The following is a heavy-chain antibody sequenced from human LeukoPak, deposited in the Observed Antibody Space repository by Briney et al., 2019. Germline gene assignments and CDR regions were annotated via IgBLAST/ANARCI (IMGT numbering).Heavy chain of an antibody. CDR3: ARSGYCSSTSCSAL. CDR1: GFTFSNYW. V-gene: IGHV3-48*04. D-gene: IGHD2-2*01. CDR2: ISSSGSTI. J-gene: IGHJ4*02. Sequence: PGGSLRLSCAASGFTFSNYWMSWVRQAPGKGLEWVSYISSSGSTIYYADSVKGRFTISRDNAKNSLYLQMNSLRAEDTAVYYCARSGYCSSTSCSALWGQGTLVTVSS.